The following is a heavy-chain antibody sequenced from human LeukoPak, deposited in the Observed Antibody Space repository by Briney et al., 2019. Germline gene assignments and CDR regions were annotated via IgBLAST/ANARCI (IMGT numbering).Heavy chain of an antibody. J-gene: IGHJ4*02. Sequence: PGGSLRLSCAASGFTVSSNYMSWVRQAPGKGLEWVSVIYSGGSTYYADSVKGRFTISRDNSKNTLYLQMNSLRAEDTAVYYCARPTDNYGFGYWGQGTLVTVSS. D-gene: IGHD5-18*01. CDR1: GFTVSSNY. V-gene: IGHV3-53*01. CDR3: ARPTDNYGFGY. CDR2: IYSGGST.